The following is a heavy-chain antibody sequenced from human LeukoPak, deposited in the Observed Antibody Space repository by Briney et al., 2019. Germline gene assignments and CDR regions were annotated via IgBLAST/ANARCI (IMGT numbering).Heavy chain of an antibody. J-gene: IGHJ5*02. CDR1: GYSFTSYG. CDR3: ARDGGEQKWFDP. Sequence: GESLKISCKGSGYSFTSYGISWVRQAPGQGLEWMGWISAYNGNTNYAQKLQGRVTMTTDTSTTTAYMELRRLRSDGTAVYYCARDGGEQKWFDPWGQGTLVTVSS. D-gene: IGHD3-16*01. V-gene: IGHV1-18*01. CDR2: ISAYNGNT.